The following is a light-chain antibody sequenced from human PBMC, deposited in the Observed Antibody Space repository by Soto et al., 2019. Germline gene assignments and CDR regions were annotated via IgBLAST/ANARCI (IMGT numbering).Light chain of an antibody. CDR3: QHRHSYPIT. J-gene: IGKJ5*01. CDR2: TAS. V-gene: IGKV1-9*01. Sequence: GDRVTITCRASQDINTFLAWYQQHPGKAPKLLIHTASTLQSGVPSRFSGSGSGTEFTLTISSLQPEDFASYYCQHRHSYPITFGQGTRLDI. CDR1: QDINTF.